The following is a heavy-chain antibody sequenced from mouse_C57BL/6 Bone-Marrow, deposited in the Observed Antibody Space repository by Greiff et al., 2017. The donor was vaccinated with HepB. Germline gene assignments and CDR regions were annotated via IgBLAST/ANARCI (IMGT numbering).Heavy chain of an antibody. V-gene: IGHV5-4*01. D-gene: IGHD1-1*01. CDR2: ISDGGSYT. CDR1: GFTFSSYA. CDR3: ARDNNGTYYFDY. J-gene: IGHJ2*01. Sequence: EVHLVESGGGLVKPGGSLKLSCAASGFTFSSYAMSWVRQTPEKRLEWVATISDGGSYTYYPDNVKGRFTISRDNAKNNLYLQMSHLKSEDTAMYYCARDNNGTYYFDYWGQGTTLTVSS.